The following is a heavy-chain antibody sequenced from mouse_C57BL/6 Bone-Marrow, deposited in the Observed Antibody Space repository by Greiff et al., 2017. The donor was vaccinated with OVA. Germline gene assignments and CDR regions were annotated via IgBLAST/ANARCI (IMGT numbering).Heavy chain of an antibody. CDR2: IRSKSNNYAT. J-gene: IGHJ4*01. CDR3: VRHGYYAMDY. Sequence: EVQVVESGGGLVQPKGSLKLSCAASGFSFNTYAMNWVRQAPGKGLEWVARIRSKSNNYATYYADSVKDRFTISRDDSESMLYLQMNNLKTEDTARYYCVRHGYYAMDYWGQGTSVTVSS. CDR1: GFSFNTYA. V-gene: IGHV10-1*01.